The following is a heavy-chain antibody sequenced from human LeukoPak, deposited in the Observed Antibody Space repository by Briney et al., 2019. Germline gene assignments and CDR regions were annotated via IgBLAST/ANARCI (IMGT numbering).Heavy chain of an antibody. D-gene: IGHD3-22*01. Sequence: GGSLRLSCAASGFTFKNAWMSWVRQAPGKGLEWVGRIKSKAHGGTTDYAAPVKDRFTISRDDSKNTLYLQMNSLRAEDTAVYYCARATPDYYEMRRRDYYYYYGMDVWGQGTTVTVSS. J-gene: IGHJ6*02. V-gene: IGHV3-15*01. CDR1: GFTFKNAW. CDR2: IKSKAHGGTT. CDR3: ARATPDYYEMRRRDYYYYYGMDV.